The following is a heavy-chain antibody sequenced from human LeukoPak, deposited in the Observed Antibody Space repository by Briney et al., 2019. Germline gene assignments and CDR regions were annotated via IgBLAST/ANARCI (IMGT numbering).Heavy chain of an antibody. CDR3: ARENIVVVTAIRDAFDI. CDR1: GFTFSTYA. J-gene: IGHJ3*02. V-gene: IGHV3-23*01. CDR2: ISGSGGST. D-gene: IGHD2-21*02. Sequence: GGSLRLSCAASGFTFSTYAMSWVRQTPEKGLEWVSAISGSGGSTYYADSVKGRFTISRDNSKNTLYLQMNSLRDEDTAVYYCARENIVVVTAIRDAFDIWGQGTMVTVSS.